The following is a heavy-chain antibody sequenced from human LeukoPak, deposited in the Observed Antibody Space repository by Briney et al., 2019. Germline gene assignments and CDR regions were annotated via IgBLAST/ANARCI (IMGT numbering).Heavy chain of an antibody. Sequence: GGSLRLSCVASGFTFSSYGMHWVRQAPGKGLEWVSYISSSGSTIYYADSVKGRFTISRDNAKNSLYLQMNSLRAEDTAVYYCAELGITMIGGVWGKGNTVTISS. CDR2: ISSSGSTI. V-gene: IGHV3-48*04. J-gene: IGHJ6*04. CDR1: GFTFSSYG. D-gene: IGHD3-10*02. CDR3: AELGITMIGGV.